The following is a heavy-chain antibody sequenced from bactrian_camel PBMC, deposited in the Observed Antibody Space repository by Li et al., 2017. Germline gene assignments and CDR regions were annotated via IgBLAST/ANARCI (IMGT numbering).Heavy chain of an antibody. Sequence: HVQLVESGGGSVQAGGSLRLSCTGLSGFAYSNYCMGWFRETSGKEREGVAAIESGASRTSYADSVQGRFTISQDKDKNILYLQMNNLKPEDTAMYYCAVDHVHARFTGDELKDWQYSYWGHGTQVTVS. CDR3: AVDHVHARFTGDELKDWQYSY. D-gene: IGHD2*01. CDR2: IESGASRT. V-gene: IGHV3S26*01. CDR1: GFAYSNYC. J-gene: IGHJ4*01.